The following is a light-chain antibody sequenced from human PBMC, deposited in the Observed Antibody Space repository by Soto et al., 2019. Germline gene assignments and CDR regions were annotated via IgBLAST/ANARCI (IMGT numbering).Light chain of an antibody. CDR2: DAS. CDR1: QSVSSSS. Sequence: EIVLTQSPGTLSLSPGERATLSCRASQSVSSSSLAWYQQKSGQAPRLLIYDASSRATGVPDRFSGSGSGTDFTLIISRLEPEDFAVYHCQQYGSSAFTVGQGTKLEIK. V-gene: IGKV3-20*01. J-gene: IGKJ2*01. CDR3: QQYGSSAFT.